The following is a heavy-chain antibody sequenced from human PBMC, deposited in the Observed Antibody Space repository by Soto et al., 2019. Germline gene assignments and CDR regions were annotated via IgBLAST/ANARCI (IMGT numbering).Heavy chain of an antibody. D-gene: IGHD2-15*01. CDR1: GFTFSSYG. J-gene: IGHJ6*03. CDR2: IWYDGSNK. CDR3: ARAGYCSGGSCPGYYYMDV. Sequence: GGSLRLSCAASGFTFSSYGMHWVRQAPGKGLEWVAVIWYDGSNKYYADSVKGRFTISRDNSKNTLYLQMNSLRAEDTAVYYCARAGYCSGGSCPGYYYMDVWGKGTTVTVSS. V-gene: IGHV3-33*01.